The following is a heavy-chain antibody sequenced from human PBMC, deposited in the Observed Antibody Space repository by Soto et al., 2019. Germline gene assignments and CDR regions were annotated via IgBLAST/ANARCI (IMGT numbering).Heavy chain of an antibody. D-gene: IGHD2-15*01. J-gene: IGHJ3*02. CDR3: AREVARSQGAFDI. CDR1: GGTFSSYA. Sequence: SVKVSCKASGGTFSSYAISWVRQAPGQGLEWMGGIIPIFGTANYAQKFQGRVTVTADESTSTAYMELSSLRSEDTAVYYCAREVARSQGAFDIWGQGTMVTVSS. V-gene: IGHV1-69*13. CDR2: IIPIFGTA.